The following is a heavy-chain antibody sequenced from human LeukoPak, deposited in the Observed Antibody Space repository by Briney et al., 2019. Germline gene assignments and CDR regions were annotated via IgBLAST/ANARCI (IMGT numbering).Heavy chain of an antibody. J-gene: IGHJ6*02. CDR3: ARQAGILTGSLYYYYGMDV. CDR2: IYHSGST. D-gene: IGHD3-9*01. CDR1: GGSISSSNW. V-gene: IGHV4-4*02. Sequence: PSETLSLTCTVSGGSISSSNWWSWIRQPPGKGLEWIGEIYHSGSTNYNPSLKSRVTISVDKSKNQFSLKLSSVTAADTAVYYCARQAGILTGSLYYYYGMDVWGRGTTVTVSS.